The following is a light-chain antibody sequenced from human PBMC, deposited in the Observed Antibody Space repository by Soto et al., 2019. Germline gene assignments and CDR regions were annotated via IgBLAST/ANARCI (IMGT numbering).Light chain of an antibody. J-gene: IGKJ5*01. Sequence: EIVLTQSPVTLSLSPGERATLSCRASQSVSYYLAWYQHKPGQAPRLLFYDTSNRATGIPARFSGSGSGTDFTLTISSLEPEDFAIYYCQQHSNLVTFGQGTRLEIK. CDR3: QQHSNLVT. CDR1: QSVSYY. CDR2: DTS. V-gene: IGKV3-11*01.